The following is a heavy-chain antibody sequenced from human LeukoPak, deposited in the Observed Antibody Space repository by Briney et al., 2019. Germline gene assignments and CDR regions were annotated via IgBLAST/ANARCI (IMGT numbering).Heavy chain of an antibody. D-gene: IGHD4-11*01. CDR3: ARDKAVTTELTQYFQH. CDR1: GYNFTNYG. Sequence: ASVKVPCKTSGYNFTNYGISWVRQAPGQGLEWMGWVSGYNGYTNYAQQLQFRVTMTTDSSTSTAYMELRSLRSDDTAVYYCARDKAVTTELTQYFQHWGQGTLVTVSS. CDR2: VSGYNGYT. V-gene: IGHV1-18*01. J-gene: IGHJ1*01.